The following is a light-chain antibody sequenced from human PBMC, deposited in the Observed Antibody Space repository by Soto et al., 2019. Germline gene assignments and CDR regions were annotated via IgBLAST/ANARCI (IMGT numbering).Light chain of an antibody. V-gene: IGKV3-11*01. CDR3: QQRSNWPPWT. Sequence: EIVLTQSPATLSLSPGERATLSCRASQSVSSYLAWYQQKPGQAPRLLINDASNRATGIPARFSGSGSGTDFTLTNSSLEPEDFAVYYCQQRSNWPPWTFGKGTKVEIK. CDR2: DAS. J-gene: IGKJ1*01. CDR1: QSVSSY.